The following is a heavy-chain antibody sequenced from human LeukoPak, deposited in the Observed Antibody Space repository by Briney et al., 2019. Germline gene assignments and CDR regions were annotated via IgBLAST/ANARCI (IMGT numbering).Heavy chain of an antibody. CDR2: ISYDGSNK. J-gene: IGHJ4*02. Sequence: GGSLRLSCAASGFTFSTYDMHWVRQAPGKGLEWVAVISYDGSNKYFADSVKGRFTISRDNSKNTLYLQMNSLRAEDTAVYYCAKHREIQLWLFYFDYWGQGTLVTVSS. CDR3: AKHREIQLWLFYFDY. V-gene: IGHV3-30*18. CDR1: GFTFSTYD. D-gene: IGHD5-18*01.